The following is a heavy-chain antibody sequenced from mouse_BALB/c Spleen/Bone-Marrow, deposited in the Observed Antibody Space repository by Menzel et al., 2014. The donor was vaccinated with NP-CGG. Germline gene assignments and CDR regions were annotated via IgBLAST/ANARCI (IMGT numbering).Heavy chain of an antibody. J-gene: IGHJ3*01. CDR1: GFTFNNYG. CDR2: ISGGGSYT. D-gene: IGHD2-4*01. V-gene: IGHV5-9-2*01. CDR3: ARHAYYDQTEVSFVY. Sequence: EVQVVESGGGLVKSGRSLKLSCAASGFTFNNYGMSWVRQTPEKRLEWVATISGGGSYTFYPDSVKGRFTISRDNAKNDLYLQLSSLRSEDTALYYCARHAYYDQTEVSFVYWGQGTLVTVSA.